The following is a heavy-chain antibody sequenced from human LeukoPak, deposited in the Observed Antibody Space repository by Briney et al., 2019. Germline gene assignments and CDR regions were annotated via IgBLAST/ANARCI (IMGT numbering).Heavy chain of an antibody. Sequence: AASVKVSCKASGYTFTSYGISWVRQAPGQGLEWMGWISAYNGNTNYAQKLQGRVTMTTDTSTSTAYMELRSLRSDDTATYYCARCRDGPSRRRYYYYMDVWGKGTTVTVSS. J-gene: IGHJ6*03. CDR2: ISAYNGNT. CDR3: ARCRDGPSRRRYYYYMDV. D-gene: IGHD5-24*01. CDR1: GYTFTSYG. V-gene: IGHV1-18*01.